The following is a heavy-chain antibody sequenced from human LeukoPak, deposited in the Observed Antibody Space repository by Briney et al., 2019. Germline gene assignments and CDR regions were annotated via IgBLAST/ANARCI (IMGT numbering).Heavy chain of an antibody. J-gene: IGHJ6*02. V-gene: IGHV4-59*01. D-gene: IGHD2-15*01. Sequence: PSETLSLTCTVSGGSISTFYWGWIRQPPGKGLEWIGYIYYSGSTNYNPSLKSRLTISVDTSKNQFSKKLNSVTAADTAVYYCARDRDIGTYYYYYGMDVWGQGTTVTVSS. CDR3: ARDRDIGTYYYYYGMDV. CDR1: GGSISTFY. CDR2: IYYSGST.